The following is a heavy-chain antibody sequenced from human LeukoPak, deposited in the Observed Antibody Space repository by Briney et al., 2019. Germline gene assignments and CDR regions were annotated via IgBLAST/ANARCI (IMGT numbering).Heavy chain of an antibody. CDR1: GFTFDDYS. D-gene: IGHD6-19*01. CDR2: INWDGGTT. J-gene: IGHJ4*02. Sequence: PGESLRLSCAASGFTFDDYSMHWVRQAPGKGLEWVSLINWDGGTTYYADSVKGRFTVSRVNSMNTLFLQMNSLGPEDTALYYCAKVYSGGRSLDQWGQGILVTVSS. CDR3: AKVYSGGRSLDQ. V-gene: IGHV3-43*01.